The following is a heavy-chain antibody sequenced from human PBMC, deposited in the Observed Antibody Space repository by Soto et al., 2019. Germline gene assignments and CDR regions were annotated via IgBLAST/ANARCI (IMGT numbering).Heavy chain of an antibody. CDR2: IFPKFGTT. V-gene: IGHV1-69*01. D-gene: IGHD3-16*02. CDR3: EAEMTFGKLSVV. CDR1: GDTDTNYV. Sequence: QVQLVQSGAEVKKPGSSVKVSCKASGDTDTNYVISWVRQAPGQGLDWMGGIFPKFGTTYSAQKLQDRLTITAGESTSTVYMQLSSLRLDDTAVYYCEAEMTFGKLSVVWGQGTTVTVSS. J-gene: IGHJ6*02.